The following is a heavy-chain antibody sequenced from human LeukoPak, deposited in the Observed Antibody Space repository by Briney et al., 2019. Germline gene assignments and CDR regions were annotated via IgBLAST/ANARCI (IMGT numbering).Heavy chain of an antibody. V-gene: IGHV1-2*06. Sequence: ASVKVSCKASGYTFTGYYMQWVRQAPGQGLEWMGRINPNSGGTNYAQKFQGRVTMTRDTSISTAYMELSRLRSDDTAVYYCARDIVATIDARDYYYMDVWGKGTTVTVSS. D-gene: IGHD5-12*01. J-gene: IGHJ6*03. CDR2: INPNSGGT. CDR1: GYTFTGYY. CDR3: ARDIVATIDARDYYYMDV.